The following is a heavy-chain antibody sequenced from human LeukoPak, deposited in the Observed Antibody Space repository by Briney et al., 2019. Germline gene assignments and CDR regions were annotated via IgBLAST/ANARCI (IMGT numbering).Heavy chain of an antibody. V-gene: IGHV3-48*03. J-gene: IGHJ4*02. CDR3: ARAPTKYCSGGSCYSKSFVDY. D-gene: IGHD2-15*01. CDR2: ISSSGSTI. Sequence: PGGSLRLSCAASGFTFSSYEMNWVRQAPGKGLEWVSYISSSGSTIYYADSVKGRFTISRDNAKNTLYLQMNSLRAEDTAVYYCARAPTKYCSGGSCYSKSFVDYWGQGTLVTVSS. CDR1: GFTFSSYE.